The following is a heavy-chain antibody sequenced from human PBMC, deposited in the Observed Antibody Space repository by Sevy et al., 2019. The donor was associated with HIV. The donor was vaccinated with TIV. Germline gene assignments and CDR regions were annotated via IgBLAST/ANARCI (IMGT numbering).Heavy chain of an antibody. CDR3: ARPYSSSWYTLYAFDI. CDR1: GFTFSSYG. V-gene: IGHV3-33*01. CDR2: IWYDGSTK. D-gene: IGHD6-13*01. Sequence: GSLRLSCAASGFTFSSYGMHWVRQAPGKGLEWVAVIWYDGSTKYYADSVKGRFTISRDNSKNTLYLQMNSLRAEDPAAYYCARPYSSSWYTLYAFDIWGQGTMVTVSS. J-gene: IGHJ3*02.